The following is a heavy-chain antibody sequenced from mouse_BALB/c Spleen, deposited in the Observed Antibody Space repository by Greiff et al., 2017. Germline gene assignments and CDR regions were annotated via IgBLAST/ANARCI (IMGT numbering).Heavy chain of an antibody. Sequence: EVQLVESGGGLVQPKGSLKLSCAASGFTFNTYAMNWVRQAPGKGLEWVARIRSKSNNYATYYADSVKDRFTISRDDSQSMLYLQMNNLKTEDTAMYYCVRTGIRYWYLDVWGAGTTVTVSS. J-gene: IGHJ1*01. D-gene: IGHD3-1*01. CDR2: IRSKSNNYAT. CDR1: GFTFNTYA. V-gene: IGHV10-1*02. CDR3: VRTGIRYWYLDV.